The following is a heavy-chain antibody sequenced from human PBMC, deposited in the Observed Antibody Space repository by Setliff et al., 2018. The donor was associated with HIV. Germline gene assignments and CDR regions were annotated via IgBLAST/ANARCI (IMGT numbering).Heavy chain of an antibody. V-gene: IGHV4-59*01. Sequence: PSETLSLTCTVSGGSISSYYWSWIRQPPGKGLEWIGYIYYSGCTNYNPSLKSRVTISADTSKNQFSLKLSSATAADTAVYYCARGSRGYSYSDYYYYMDVWGKGTTVTVSS. D-gene: IGHD5-18*01. CDR2: IYYSGCT. J-gene: IGHJ6*03. CDR3: ARGSRGYSYSDYYYYMDV. CDR1: GGSISSYY.